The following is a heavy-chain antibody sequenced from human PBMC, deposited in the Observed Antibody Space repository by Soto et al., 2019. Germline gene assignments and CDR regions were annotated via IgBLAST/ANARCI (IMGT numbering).Heavy chain of an antibody. CDR1: GFTFSSYG. V-gene: IGHV3-30*18. D-gene: IGHD1-26*01. CDR3: AKDSVVGAILSYFDY. CDR2: LSYDGSNK. Sequence: QVQLVESGGGVVQPGRSLRLSCAASGFTFSSYGMHWVRQAPGKGLEWVAILSYDGSNKYYADSVKGRFTISRDNSKNTLYLQMNSQRAEDTAVYYCAKDSVVGAILSYFDYWGQGTLVTVSS. J-gene: IGHJ4*02.